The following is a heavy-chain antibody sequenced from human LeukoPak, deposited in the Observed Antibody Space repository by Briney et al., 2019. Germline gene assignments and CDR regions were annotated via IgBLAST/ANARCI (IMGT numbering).Heavy chain of an antibody. V-gene: IGHV4-59*01. CDR2: VYYSGST. D-gene: IGHD3-10*01. J-gene: IGHJ4*02. CDR1: GGSISSYY. CDR3: ASADGSGSYYTFDY. Sequence: SETLSLTCTVSGGSISSYYWSWIRRPPGKALEWIGYVYYSGSTNYNPSLKNRVTISVDTSKNQFSLKLSSVTAADTAVYYCASADGSGSYYTFDYWGQGTLVTVSS.